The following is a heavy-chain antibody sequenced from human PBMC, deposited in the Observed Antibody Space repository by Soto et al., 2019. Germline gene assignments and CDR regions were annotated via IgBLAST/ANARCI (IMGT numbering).Heavy chain of an antibody. CDR2: IIPIFGTA. J-gene: IGHJ6*02. CDR1: GGTFSSYA. V-gene: IGHV1-69*01. Sequence: VQLVQSGAEVKKPGSSVKVSCKASGGTFSSYAISWVRQAPGQGLEWMGGIIPIFGTANYAQKLQGRVTITADESTRTAYMELSSLRSEDTAVYYCATSIAARPHYYGMDVWGQGTTVTVSS. CDR3: ATSIAARPHYYGMDV. D-gene: IGHD6-6*01.